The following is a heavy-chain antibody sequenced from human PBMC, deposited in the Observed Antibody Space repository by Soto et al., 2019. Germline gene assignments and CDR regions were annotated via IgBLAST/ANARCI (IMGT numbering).Heavy chain of an antibody. CDR3: ASGESGSDY. D-gene: IGHD5-12*01. Sequence: GGSLRLSCAASGFTFSSYAMHWVRQAPGKGLEWVAVISYDGSNKYYADSVKGRFTISRDNSKNTLYLQMNSLRAEDTAVYYCASGESGSDYWGQGTLVTVSS. J-gene: IGHJ4*02. CDR2: ISYDGSNK. V-gene: IGHV3-30-3*01. CDR1: GFTFSSYA.